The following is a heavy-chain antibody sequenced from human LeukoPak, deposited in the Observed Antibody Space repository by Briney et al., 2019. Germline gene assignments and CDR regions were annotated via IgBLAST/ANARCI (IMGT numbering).Heavy chain of an antibody. CDR3: ARSRGNSGSYPLDY. CDR1: EFTFSSYS. Sequence: GGSLRLSCEASEFTFSSYSMNWVRQAPGKGLEWVSYISSSSSTIYYAESVKGRLTISRDNAKNSLYLQMNSLRVEDTAVYYCARSRGNSGSYPLDYWGQGTLVTVSS. D-gene: IGHD1-26*01. J-gene: IGHJ4*02. V-gene: IGHV3-48*01. CDR2: ISSSSSTI.